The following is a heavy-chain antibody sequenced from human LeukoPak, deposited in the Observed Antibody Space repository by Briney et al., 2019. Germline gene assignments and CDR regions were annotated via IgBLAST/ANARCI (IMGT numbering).Heavy chain of an antibody. J-gene: IGHJ4*02. V-gene: IGHV1-2*02. Sequence: ASVKVSCKASGYTFTGYYMHWVRQAPGQGLEWMGWINPNSGGTNYAQKFQGRVTMTRDTSISTAYMELSRLRSDDTAVYYCARTYYYGSGSYYQTFDYWGQGTLVTDSS. CDR2: INPNSGGT. D-gene: IGHD3-10*01. CDR1: GYTFTGYY. CDR3: ARTYYYGSGSYYQTFDY.